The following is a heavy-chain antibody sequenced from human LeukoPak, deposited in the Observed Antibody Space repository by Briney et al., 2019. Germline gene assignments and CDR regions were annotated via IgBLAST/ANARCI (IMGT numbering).Heavy chain of an antibody. CDR2: MDPNSGNT. D-gene: IGHD1/OR15-1a*01. CDR1: GYTLPSYD. J-gene: IGHJ3*02. V-gene: IGHV1-8*01. Sequence: ASVKVSCKASGYTLPSYDINWVRPATGQGLEWMGWMDPNSGNTGYAQKFQGRVTMTRNTSISTAYMELSSLRSEDTAVYYCARVAGVFWNTRYTNAFDIWGQGTMVTVSS. CDR3: ARVAGVFWNTRYTNAFDI.